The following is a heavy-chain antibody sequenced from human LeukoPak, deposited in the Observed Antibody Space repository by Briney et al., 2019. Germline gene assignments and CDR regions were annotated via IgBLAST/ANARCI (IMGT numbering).Heavy chain of an antibody. Sequence: ASVKVSCKASGYTFTGYYMHWVRQAPGQGLEWMGWINPNSGGTNYAQKFQGRVTMTRDTSISTAYMELSRLRSDDTAVYYCARVRITIFGVVTYYHFDYWGQGTLVTVSS. CDR1: GYTFTGYY. J-gene: IGHJ4*02. CDR3: ARVRITIFGVVTYYHFDY. CDR2: INPNSGGT. D-gene: IGHD3-3*01. V-gene: IGHV1-2*02.